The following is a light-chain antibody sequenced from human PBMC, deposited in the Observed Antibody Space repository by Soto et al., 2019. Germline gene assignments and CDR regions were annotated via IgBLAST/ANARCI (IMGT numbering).Light chain of an antibody. V-gene: IGKV3-20*01. J-gene: IGKJ1*01. Sequence: EIVLTQSPGTLSLSPGERATLSCRASQSVPKNYLAWYQHKPGQAPRLLIYGPSSRATGIPDRFRGSGSGTDFTLTISSLQPEDFAVYYCHQYATSPQTFGQGTKVQIK. CDR2: GPS. CDR3: HQYATSPQT. CDR1: QSVPKNY.